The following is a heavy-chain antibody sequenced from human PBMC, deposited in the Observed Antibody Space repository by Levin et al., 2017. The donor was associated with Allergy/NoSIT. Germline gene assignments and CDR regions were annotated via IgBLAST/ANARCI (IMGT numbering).Heavy chain of an antibody. CDR3: ARVPSSGWYADPFDY. J-gene: IGHJ4*02. CDR2: IDSGGSGT. V-gene: IGHV3-74*01. CDR1: GFTFSNYW. Sequence: PGESLKISCAAAGFTFSNYWMHWVRQAPGKGLVWVSRIDSGGSGTSYADSVKGRFTISRDNAKNTLYLQMNSLRAEDTALYYCARVPSSGWYADPFDYWGQGTLVTVSS. D-gene: IGHD6-19*01.